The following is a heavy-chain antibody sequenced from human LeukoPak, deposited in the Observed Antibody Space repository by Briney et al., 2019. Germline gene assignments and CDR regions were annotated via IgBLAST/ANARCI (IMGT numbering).Heavy chain of an antibody. CDR1: GFTFSSYW. V-gene: IGHV3-7*03. J-gene: IGHJ4*02. Sequence: PGGSLRLSCAASGFTFSSYWMNWFRQAPEKGLEWVANIKDDGSEKSYVDSVKGRFTISRDNSKNTPYLQMNSLRAEDTAVYYCAKVLEKDEWYFDYWGQGTLVTVSS. CDR2: IKDDGSEK. D-gene: IGHD3-3*01. CDR3: AKVLEKDEWYFDY.